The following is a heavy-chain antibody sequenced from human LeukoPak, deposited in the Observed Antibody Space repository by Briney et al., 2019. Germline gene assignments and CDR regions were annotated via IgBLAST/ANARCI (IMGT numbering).Heavy chain of an antibody. Sequence: SGPTLVNPTQTLTLTCTFSGFSLSTSGVGVAWIRQPPGRALEWLALIYWDDDKRYSPSLKSRLTITKDTSKNQVVLTMTNMDPVDTATYYCAHSREVGARGYSGYTIRRQPDYWGQGTLVTVSS. CDR2: IYWDDDK. V-gene: IGHV2-5*02. D-gene: IGHD5-12*01. J-gene: IGHJ4*02. CDR1: GFSLSTSGVG. CDR3: AHSREVGARGYSGYTIRRQPDY.